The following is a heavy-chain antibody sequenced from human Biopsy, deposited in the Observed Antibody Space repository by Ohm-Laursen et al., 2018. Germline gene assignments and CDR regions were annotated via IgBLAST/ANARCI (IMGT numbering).Heavy chain of an antibody. CDR3: ARATNSTGWPYYYFYGMDV. CDR1: GGSFSGYY. D-gene: IGHD2/OR15-2a*01. CDR2: INHSGST. J-gene: IGHJ6*02. Sequence: GTLSLTCPVYGGSFSGYYWSWIRQPPGKGLEWIGEINHSGSTNYNPSLKGRVTISVDTSKNQFSLKLSSVTAADTAVYYCARATNSTGWPYYYFYGMDVWGQGTTVTVSS. V-gene: IGHV4-34*01.